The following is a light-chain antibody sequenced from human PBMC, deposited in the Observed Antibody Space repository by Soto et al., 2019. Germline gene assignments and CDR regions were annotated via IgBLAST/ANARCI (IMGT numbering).Light chain of an antibody. V-gene: IGKV1-5*01. Sequence: DIQMTQSPSTLSASVGDRVTITCRASQSINNWLAWYQHKPGRAPKLLIYDASSLVSGVPSRFRGSGSGSEFTLTISGLQPDDLATYYCQQYNSLHVAFGQGTKVDIK. CDR2: DAS. CDR3: QQYNSLHVA. J-gene: IGKJ1*01. CDR1: QSINNW.